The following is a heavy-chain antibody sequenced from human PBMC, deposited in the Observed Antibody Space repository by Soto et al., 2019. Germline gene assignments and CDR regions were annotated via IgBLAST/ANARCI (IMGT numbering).Heavy chain of an antibody. Sequence: TSETLSLTCTVSGGSISSGGYYWSWIRQHPGKGLEWIGYIYYSGSTYYNPSLKSRVTISVDTSKNQFSLKLSSVTAADTAVYYCAREGPRYCSGGSCYQAYWGQGTLVTVSS. CDR1: GGSISSGGYY. V-gene: IGHV4-31*03. D-gene: IGHD2-15*01. CDR2: IYYSGST. CDR3: AREGPRYCSGGSCYQAY. J-gene: IGHJ4*02.